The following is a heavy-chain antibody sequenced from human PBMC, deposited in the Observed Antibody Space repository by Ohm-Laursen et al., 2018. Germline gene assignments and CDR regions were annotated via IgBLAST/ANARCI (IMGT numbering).Heavy chain of an antibody. D-gene: IGHD3-22*01. CDR1: GGSFSGYY. Sequence: GTLSLTCAVYGGSFSGYYWSWIRQPPGKGLEWIGEINHSGSTNYNPSLKSRVTISVDTSKNQFSLKLSSVTAADTAVYYCAINYYGDYSYYGMDVWGQGTTVTVSS. J-gene: IGHJ6*02. CDR2: INHSGST. V-gene: IGHV4-34*01. CDR3: AINYYGDYSYYGMDV.